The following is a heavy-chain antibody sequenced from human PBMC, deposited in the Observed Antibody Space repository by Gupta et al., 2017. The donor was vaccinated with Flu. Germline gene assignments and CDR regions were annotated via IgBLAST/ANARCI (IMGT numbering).Heavy chain of an antibody. CDR3: ASAPYDTGGYYTYYYYYGMDV. Sequence: QVQLQESGPGLVKPSETLSLTCTVSGGSISSYYWSWIRQPAGKGLEWIGRIYPSGVTNYNSSLKSRVTMSVDTSKNQFSLRLSSVTAADTAVYYCASAPYDTGGYYTYYYYYGMDVWGHGTTVTVSS. CDR2: IYPSGVT. D-gene: IGHD3-22*01. CDR1: GGSISSYY. J-gene: IGHJ6*02. V-gene: IGHV4-4*07.